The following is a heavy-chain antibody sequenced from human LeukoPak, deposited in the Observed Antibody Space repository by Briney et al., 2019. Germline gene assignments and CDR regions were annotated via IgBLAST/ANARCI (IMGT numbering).Heavy chain of an antibody. Sequence: PSETLSLTCAVSGYSISSGYYWGWLRQPPGKGLEWIGSIYHSGSTYYNPSLKSRVTISVDTSKNQFSLKLSSVTAADTAVYYCARGISRGYYDSSGYYWFDPWGQGTLVTVSS. V-gene: IGHV4-38-2*01. CDR1: GYSISSGYY. J-gene: IGHJ5*02. CDR2: IYHSGST. CDR3: ARGISRGYYDSSGYYWFDP. D-gene: IGHD3-22*01.